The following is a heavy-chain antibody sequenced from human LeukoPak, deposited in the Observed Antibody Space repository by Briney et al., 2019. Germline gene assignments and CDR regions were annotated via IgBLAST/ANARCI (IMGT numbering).Heavy chain of an antibody. V-gene: IGHV3-53*01. CDR1: GFIVSSNY. Sequence: QPGGSLRLSCAASGFIVSSNYMSWVRQAPGKGLDWVSIIYDNGNTYYADSVKGRFTISRDRSKNTLYLQMNSLRAEDTAVYYCARAQSRYSGYDSFPFDYWGQGTLVTVSS. CDR2: IYDNGNT. CDR3: ARAQSRYSGYDSFPFDY. J-gene: IGHJ4*02. D-gene: IGHD5-12*01.